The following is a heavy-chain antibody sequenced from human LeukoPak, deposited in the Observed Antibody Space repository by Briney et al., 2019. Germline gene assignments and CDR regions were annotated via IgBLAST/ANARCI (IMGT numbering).Heavy chain of an antibody. CDR2: TSSSGSII. D-gene: IGHD5-18*01. V-gene: IGHV3-48*03. CDR1: GFGFDSFE. Sequence: GGSLRLSCAVSGFGFDSFEMHWVRQAPGKGLEWISFTSSSGSIIYYADSVKGRVTISRDNAKNSLFLQMHSLRAEDTAVYYCARGYTYAHDYWGQGTLVTVSS. CDR3: ARGYTYAHDY. J-gene: IGHJ4*02.